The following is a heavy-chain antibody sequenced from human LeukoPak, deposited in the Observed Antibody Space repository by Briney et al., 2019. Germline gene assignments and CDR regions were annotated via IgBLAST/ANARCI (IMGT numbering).Heavy chain of an antibody. V-gene: IGHV1-69*13. CDR3: ARGDYYDSSGSFDY. D-gene: IGHD3-22*01. Sequence: ASVKVSCKASGGTFSSYAISWVRQAPGQGLEWMGGIIPILGTANYAQKFQGRVTITADESTSTAYMELSSLRSEDTAVYYCARGDYYDSSGSFDYWGQGTLVTVSS. CDR1: GGTFSSYA. J-gene: IGHJ4*02. CDR2: IIPILGTA.